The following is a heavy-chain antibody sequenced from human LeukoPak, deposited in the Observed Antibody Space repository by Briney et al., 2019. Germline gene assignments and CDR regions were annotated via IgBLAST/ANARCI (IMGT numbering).Heavy chain of an antibody. CDR3: ARVDSAMVFDY. D-gene: IGHD5-18*01. V-gene: IGHV4-31*03. Sequence: SETLSLTCTVSGGSISSGGYYWSWIRQHPGKDLERIGYIYYSGSTYYNPSLKSRVTISVDTSKNQFSLKLSSVTAADTAVYYCARVDSAMVFDYWGQGTLVTVSS. J-gene: IGHJ4*02. CDR1: GGSISSGGYY. CDR2: IYYSGST.